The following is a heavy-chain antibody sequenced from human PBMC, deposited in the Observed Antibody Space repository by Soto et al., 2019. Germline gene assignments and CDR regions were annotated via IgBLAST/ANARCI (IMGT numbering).Heavy chain of an antibody. Sequence: EVQLLESGGGLVQPGGSLRLSCAASGFTFSSYAMSWVRQTPGKGLECVSAISGSGGSTYYADSVKSRFTISRDNSKNMLYLQMNSLRAEDTAVYYCAKHSTTGTMDYWVQGPLVTVSS. CDR1: GFTFSSYA. CDR2: ISGSGGST. J-gene: IGHJ4*02. D-gene: IGHD1-1*01. CDR3: AKHSTTGTMDY. V-gene: IGHV3-23*01.